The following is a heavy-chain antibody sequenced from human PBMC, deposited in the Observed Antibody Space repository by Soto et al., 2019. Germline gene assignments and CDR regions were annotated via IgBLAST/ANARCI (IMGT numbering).Heavy chain of an antibody. CDR3: ARDGGVFAVTTSLNWFDP. J-gene: IGHJ5*02. CDR1: GGSISSYY. Sequence: TLSLTCTVSGGSISSYYWSWIRQPAGKGLEWIGRIYTSGSTNYNPSLKSRVTMSVDTSKNQFSLKLSSVTAADTAVYYCARDGGVFAVTTSLNWFDPWGQGTPVTVYS. D-gene: IGHD4-4*01. V-gene: IGHV4-4*07. CDR2: IYTSGST.